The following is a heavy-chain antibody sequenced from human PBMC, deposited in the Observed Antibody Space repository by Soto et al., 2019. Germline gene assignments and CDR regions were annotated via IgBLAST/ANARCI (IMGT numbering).Heavy chain of an antibody. CDR3: ARGVYSSRANWFDP. V-gene: IGHV4-59*01. Sequence: SETLSLTCTVSGGSISSYYWSWIRQPPGKGLEWIGYIYYSGSTNYNPSLKSRVTISVDTSKNQFSLKLSSVTAADTAVYYCARGVYSSRANWFDPWGQGTPVTVSS. D-gene: IGHD6-13*01. CDR2: IYYSGST. CDR1: GGSISSYY. J-gene: IGHJ5*02.